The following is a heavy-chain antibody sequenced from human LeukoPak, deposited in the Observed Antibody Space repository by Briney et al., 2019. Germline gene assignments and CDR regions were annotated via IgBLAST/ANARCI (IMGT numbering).Heavy chain of an antibody. V-gene: IGHV3-23*01. CDR1: GFTFGTYV. Sequence: GGSLRLSCAASGFTFGTYVMNWVRQAPGKGLEWVSSIGGSGEIIDYADSVKGRFTISRDNSKTTLYLQMNSLRAEDTAVYYCAKSGYYYDLGNVIYFFDYWGQGTLVTVSS. J-gene: IGHJ4*02. CDR3: AKSGYYYDLGNVIYFFDY. D-gene: IGHD3-22*01. CDR2: IGGSGEII.